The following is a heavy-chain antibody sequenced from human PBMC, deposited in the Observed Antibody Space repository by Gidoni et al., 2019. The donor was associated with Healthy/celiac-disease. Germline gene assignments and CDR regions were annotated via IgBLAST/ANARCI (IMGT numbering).Heavy chain of an antibody. J-gene: IGHJ4*02. CDR1: GFPFSRYA. D-gene: IGHD3-22*01. Sequence: EVQLLQSGGGLVQPGGSLILSCSASGFPFSRYAMSWVLQAPGKGLDGVSDISGSGGRTYYADSVKGRFTISRDNSKNTLYMQMNSLRAEDMAVYYCAKRGYYDSSGYYGGYYWGQGTLVTVSS. V-gene: IGHV3-23*01. CDR2: ISGSGGRT. CDR3: AKRGYYDSSGYYGGYY.